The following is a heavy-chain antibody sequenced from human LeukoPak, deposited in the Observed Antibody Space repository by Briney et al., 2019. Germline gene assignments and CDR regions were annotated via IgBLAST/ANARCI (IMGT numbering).Heavy chain of an antibody. CDR3: ATRGELEPTWFDP. J-gene: IGHJ5*02. CDR2: INHSGST. Sequence: PSETLSLTCAVYGGSFSGYYWSWIRQPPGKGLEWIGEINHSGSTNCNPSLKSRVTISVDTSKTQFSLKLSSVTAADTAVYYCATRGELEPTWFDPWGQGTLVTVSS. D-gene: IGHD1-1*01. CDR1: GGSFSGYY. V-gene: IGHV4-34*01.